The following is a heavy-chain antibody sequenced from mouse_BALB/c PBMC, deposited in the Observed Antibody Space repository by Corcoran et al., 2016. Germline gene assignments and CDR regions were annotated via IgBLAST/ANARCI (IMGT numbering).Heavy chain of an antibody. V-gene: IGHV14-3*02. CDR2: IYPANGNT. CDR3: ARDGNYNIFDY. CDR1: GFNIKDTY. D-gene: IGHD2-1*01. J-gene: IGHJ2*01. Sequence: PLQQSGAELVKPGASVKLSCTASGFNIKDTYVHWVKQRPEQGLEWIGRIYPANGNTKYDSKFQGKATITADTSSNTACLQVSSLTSEDTGVYYCARDGNYNIFDYWGQGTTLTVSS.